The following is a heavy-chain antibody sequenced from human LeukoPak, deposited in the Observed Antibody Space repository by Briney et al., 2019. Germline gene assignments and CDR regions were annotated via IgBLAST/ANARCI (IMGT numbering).Heavy chain of an antibody. CDR2: ISWNSGSI. J-gene: IGHJ4*02. CDR3: ARGPLIAAAGTW. V-gene: IGHV3-9*01. D-gene: IGHD6-13*01. CDR1: GFTFDDYA. Sequence: GGSPRLSCAASGFTFDDYAMHWVRQAPGKGLEWVSGISWNSGSIGYADSVKGRFTISRDNAKNSLFLQMNSLRVEDTAVYYCARGPLIAAAGTWWGQGTLVTVSS.